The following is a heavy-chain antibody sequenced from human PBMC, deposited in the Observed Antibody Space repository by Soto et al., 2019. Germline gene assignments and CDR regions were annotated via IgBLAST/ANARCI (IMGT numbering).Heavy chain of an antibody. CDR3: ARDKAPWQQLVLDY. Sequence: QVQLVESGGGVVQPGRSLRLSWAASGFPFRSYAIDRVRQAPGKGLEGGAVISYDGSNKYYADPGKGRFTISRDNSKNTLYLQMNSLRAEDTAVYYCARDKAPWQQLVLDYWGQGTLVTVSS. CDR2: ISYDGSNK. V-gene: IGHV3-30-3*01. J-gene: IGHJ4*02. D-gene: IGHD6-13*01. CDR1: GFPFRSYA.